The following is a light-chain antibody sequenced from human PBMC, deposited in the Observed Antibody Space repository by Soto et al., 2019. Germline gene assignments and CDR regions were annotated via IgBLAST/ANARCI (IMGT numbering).Light chain of an antibody. J-gene: IGLJ1*01. CDR2: EVS. V-gene: IGLV2-18*02. Sequence: QSVLTQPPSVSGSPGQSVAISCTGTSSDVGSYNRVSWYQQPPGTAPKLLIYEVSDRPSGVPDRFSGSKSGNTASLTISGLQAEDDAYYYCSSYRSSSTYVFGTGTKVTVL. CDR1: SSDVGSYNR. CDR3: SSYRSSSTYV.